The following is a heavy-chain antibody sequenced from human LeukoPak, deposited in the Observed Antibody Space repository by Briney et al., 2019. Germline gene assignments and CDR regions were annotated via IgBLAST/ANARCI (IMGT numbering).Heavy chain of an antibody. V-gene: IGHV3-66*01. CDR3: VKEAPGTTVYY. D-gene: IGHD4-17*01. J-gene: IGHJ4*02. Sequence: GGSLRLSCAASGFSVSNNYISWVRQAPGAGLEWVSVIFGNDKTYYADSVKGRFTISRDSSTNTVYLQMASLRAEDTAMYYCVKEAPGTTVYYWGQGTLVTVSP. CDR2: IFGNDKT. CDR1: GFSVSNNY.